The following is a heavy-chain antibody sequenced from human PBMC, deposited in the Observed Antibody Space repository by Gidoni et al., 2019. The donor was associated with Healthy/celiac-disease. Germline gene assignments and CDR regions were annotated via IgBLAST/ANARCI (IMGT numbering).Heavy chain of an antibody. V-gene: IGHV2-26*01. J-gene: IGHJ4*02. CDR2: IFSNDEK. D-gene: IGHD1-26*01. CDR3: ARIRSGSYYVDY. Sequence: GKALEWLAHIFSNDEKSYSTSLKSRLTISKDTSKSQVVLTMTNMDPVDTATYYCARIRSGSYYVDYWGQGTLVTVSS.